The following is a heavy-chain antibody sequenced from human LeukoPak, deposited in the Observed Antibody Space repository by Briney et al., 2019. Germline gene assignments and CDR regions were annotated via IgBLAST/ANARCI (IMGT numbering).Heavy chain of an antibody. CDR2: IYYSGST. CDR3: ARARRSGSGYGGFYYYYGMDV. J-gene: IGHJ6*02. V-gene: IGHV4-59*01. CDR1: GGSISSYY. D-gene: IGHD6-13*01. Sequence: SETLSLTCTVSGGSISSYYWSWIRQPPGKGLEWIGYIYYSGSTNYNPSLKSRVTISVDTSKNQFSLKLSSVTAADTVVYYCARARRSGSGYGGFYYYYGMDVWGQGTTVTVSS.